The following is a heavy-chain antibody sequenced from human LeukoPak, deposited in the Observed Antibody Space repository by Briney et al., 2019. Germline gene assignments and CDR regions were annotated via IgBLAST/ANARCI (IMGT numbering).Heavy chain of an antibody. J-gene: IGHJ4*02. V-gene: IGHV3-21*01. CDR1: GFTLSSYS. Sequence: PGGSLRLSCAASGFTLSSYSMNWVRQAPGKGLEWVSSISSSSGYVFYADSMKGRFTVSRDNSKNSLYLQMNTLRAEDTAVYYCARARVIPASFDDWGQGALVTVSS. CDR2: ISSSSGYV. CDR3: ARARVIPASFDD. D-gene: IGHD3-16*02.